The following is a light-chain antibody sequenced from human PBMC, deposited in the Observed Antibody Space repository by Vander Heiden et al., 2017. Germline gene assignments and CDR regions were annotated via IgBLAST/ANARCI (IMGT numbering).Light chain of an antibody. CDR2: EAS. Sequence: DIQITQSPSSHSASVGDRVTITCQASQDISNQLNWYQQKPGKAPKVLIYEASNLETGVPSRVSGSGSGAYFTFTISSLQPEDIGTYYCQQYDNVPYTFGQGTKLEIK. V-gene: IGKV1-33*01. J-gene: IGKJ2*01. CDR3: QQYDNVPYT. CDR1: QDISNQ.